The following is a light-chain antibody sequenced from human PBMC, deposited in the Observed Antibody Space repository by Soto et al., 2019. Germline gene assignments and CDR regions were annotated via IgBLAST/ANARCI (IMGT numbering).Light chain of an antibody. J-gene: IGKJ1*01. CDR3: QQTYSTWT. V-gene: IGKV1-39*01. CDR1: QSIGNF. CDR2: AAS. Sequence: IQLTQSPSSLSAFVGDRVTSTCRASQSIGNFLNWYQQRPGKAPELLIYAASNLQSGVPSRFSGSGSGTAFTLTISSLRPADFATYYCQQTYSTWTFGQGTKVDIK.